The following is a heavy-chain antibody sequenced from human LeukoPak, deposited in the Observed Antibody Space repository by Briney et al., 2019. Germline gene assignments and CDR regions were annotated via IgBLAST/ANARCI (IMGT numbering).Heavy chain of an antibody. V-gene: IGHV1-69*04. Sequence: SVKVFCKASGGTFSSYAISWVRQAPGQGLEWMGRIIPIFGIANYAQKFQGRVTITADKSTSTAYMELSSLRSEDTAVYYCAVVTSLGGFDYWGQGTLVTVSS. CDR2: IIPIFGIA. D-gene: IGHD2-21*02. J-gene: IGHJ4*02. CDR1: GGTFSSYA. CDR3: AVVTSLGGFDY.